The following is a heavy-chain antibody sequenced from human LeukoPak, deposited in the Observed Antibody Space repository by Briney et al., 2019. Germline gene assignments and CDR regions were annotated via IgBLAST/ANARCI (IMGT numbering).Heavy chain of an antibody. D-gene: IGHD3-9*01. V-gene: IGHV3-23*01. Sequence: GGSLRLSCAASGFTFSSYAMSWVRQAPGKGLEWVSAISGSGGSTYYADSVKGRFTISRDNANNAVYLQLDTLRVEDTAVYYCARGLIYFEVWGQGTLVSVSS. CDR3: ARGLIYFEV. CDR1: GFTFSSYA. CDR2: ISGSGGST. J-gene: IGHJ4*02.